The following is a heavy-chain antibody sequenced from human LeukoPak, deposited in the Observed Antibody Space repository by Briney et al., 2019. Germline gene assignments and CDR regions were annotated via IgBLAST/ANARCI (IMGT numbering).Heavy chain of an antibody. V-gene: IGHV3-23*01. J-gene: IGHJ4*02. Sequence: LPGGSLRLSCAASGFTFSSYAMSWVRQAPGKGLEWVSAISGSGGSTYYADSVKGRFTISRDNSKNTLYLQMNSLRAEDTAVYYCAKDSAVGELFDYWGQGTLVTVSS. D-gene: IGHD3-10*01. CDR3: AKDSAVGELFDY. CDR1: GFTFSSYA. CDR2: ISGSGGST.